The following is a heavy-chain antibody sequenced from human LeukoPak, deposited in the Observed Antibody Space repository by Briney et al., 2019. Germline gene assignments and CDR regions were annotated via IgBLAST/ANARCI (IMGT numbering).Heavy chain of an antibody. Sequence: PSETLSLTCTVSGGSISSGDYYWSWIRQPPGKGLEWIGYIYYSGSTYYNPSLKSRVTISVDRSKNQFSLKLSSVTAADTAVYYCARTRIVGATTNYYYYMDVWGKGTTVTVSS. D-gene: IGHD1-26*01. CDR2: IYYSGST. CDR1: GGSISSGDYY. J-gene: IGHJ6*03. CDR3: ARTRIVGATTNYYYYMDV. V-gene: IGHV4-30-2*01.